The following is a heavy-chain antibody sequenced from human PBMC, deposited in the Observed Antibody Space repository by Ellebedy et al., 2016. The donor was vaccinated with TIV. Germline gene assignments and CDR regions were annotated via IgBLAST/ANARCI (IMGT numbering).Heavy chain of an antibody. Sequence: PGRSLRLSCATSGFTFSPYWMAWVRQAPGKGLEWVANIKEDGSQTYYVGSVKGRFTISRDNAKNSLYLQMNSLRADDTDVYYCATDRGYFTFDYWGQGSLITASS. J-gene: IGHJ4*02. CDR3: ATDRGYFTFDY. V-gene: IGHV3-7*03. D-gene: IGHD3-9*01. CDR1: GFTFSPYW. CDR2: IKEDGSQT.